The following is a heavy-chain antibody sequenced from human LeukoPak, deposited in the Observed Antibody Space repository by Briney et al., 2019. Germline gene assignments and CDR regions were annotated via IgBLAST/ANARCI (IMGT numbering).Heavy chain of an antibody. J-gene: IGHJ6*03. CDR3: AREGYQSLVLLWFGELSPYYMDV. Sequence: SETLSLTCTVSGGSISSYYWGWIRQPAGKGLEWIGRIYTSGSTNYNPSLKSRVTMSVDTSKNQFSLKLSSVTAADTAVYYCAREGYQSLVLLWFGELSPYYMDVWGKGTTVTVSS. CDR2: IYTSGST. V-gene: IGHV4-4*07. CDR1: GGSISSYY. D-gene: IGHD3-10*01.